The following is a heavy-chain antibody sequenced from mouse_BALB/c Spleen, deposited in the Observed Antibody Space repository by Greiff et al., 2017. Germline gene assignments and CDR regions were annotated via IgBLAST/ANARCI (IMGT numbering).Heavy chain of an antibody. Sequence: EVKVVESGPSLVKPSQTLSLTCSVTGDSITSGYWNWIRKFPGNKLEYMGYISYSGSTYYNPSLKSRISITRDTSKNQYYLQLNSVTTEDTATYYCARGNGNFYYFDYWGQGTTLTVSS. CDR1: GDSITSGY. CDR2: ISYSGST. V-gene: IGHV3-8*02. J-gene: IGHJ2*01. CDR3: ARGNGNFYYFDY. D-gene: IGHD2-1*01.